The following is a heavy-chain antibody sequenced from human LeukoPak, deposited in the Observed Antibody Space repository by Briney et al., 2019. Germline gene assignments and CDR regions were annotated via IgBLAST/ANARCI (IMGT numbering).Heavy chain of an antibody. Sequence: GGSLRLSCAASGFTFSSYAMSWVRQAPGKGLEWVSAISGSGGSTYYADSVKGRFTISRDNSKNTLYLQMNSLRAEDTAVYYCAKGLHYCGGDCYLVFGFDYWGQGTLVTVSS. CDR1: GFTFSSYA. D-gene: IGHD2-21*02. J-gene: IGHJ4*02. CDR2: ISGSGGST. CDR3: AKGLHYCGGDCYLVFGFDY. V-gene: IGHV3-23*01.